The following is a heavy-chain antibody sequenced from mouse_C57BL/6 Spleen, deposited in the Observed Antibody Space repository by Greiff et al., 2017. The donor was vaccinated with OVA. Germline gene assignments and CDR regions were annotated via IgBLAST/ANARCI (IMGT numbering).Heavy chain of an antibody. CDR3: ASSYYSNYLFAY. D-gene: IGHD2-5*01. V-gene: IGHV1-64*01. CDR2: IHPNSGST. Sequence: QVQLQQPGAELVKPGASVKLSCKASGYTFTSYWMHWVKQRPGQGLEWIGMIHPNSGSTNYNEKFKSKATLTVDKSSSTAYMQILSLTSEDSAVYYCASSYYSNYLFAYWGQGTLVTVSA. J-gene: IGHJ3*01. CDR1: GYTFTSYW.